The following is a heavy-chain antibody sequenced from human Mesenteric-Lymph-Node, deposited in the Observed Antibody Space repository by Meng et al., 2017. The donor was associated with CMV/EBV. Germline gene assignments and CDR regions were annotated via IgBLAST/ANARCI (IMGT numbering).Heavy chain of an antibody. CDR2: INADGSST. CDR3: VRDAGRGHGYNYLGYFDY. J-gene: IGHJ4*02. D-gene: IGHD5-24*01. V-gene: IGHV3-74*01. Sequence: GESLKISCAASGFTFNYYWMHWVRQAPGKGLVWVSTINADGSSTTYADSVKGRFTISRDNAKNTLYLQMDSLRAEDTAVYYCVRDAGRGHGYNYLGYFDYWGQGTRVTVSS. CDR1: GFTFNYYW.